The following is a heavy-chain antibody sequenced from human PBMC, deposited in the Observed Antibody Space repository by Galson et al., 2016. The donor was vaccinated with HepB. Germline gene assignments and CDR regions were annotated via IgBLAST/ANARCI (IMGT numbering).Heavy chain of an antibody. Sequence: SLRLSCAVSGFSVSDNYMSWVRQAPGKGLEWVSLIYSDGRTHHAESVKGRFTISRDNGKNTLYLQMNSLRAEGTAVYYCARDARSSRRPARYYYGLDVWGKGTTVTVSS. V-gene: IGHV3-53*01. CDR3: ARDARSSRRPARYYYGLDV. CDR1: GFSVSDNY. D-gene: IGHD2-2*01. J-gene: IGHJ6*04. CDR2: IYSDGRT.